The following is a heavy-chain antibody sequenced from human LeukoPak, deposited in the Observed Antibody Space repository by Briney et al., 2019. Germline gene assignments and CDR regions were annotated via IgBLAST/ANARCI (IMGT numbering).Heavy chain of an antibody. CDR1: GGSISSYY. J-gene: IGHJ6*02. D-gene: IGHD5-12*01. CDR2: IYYSGGT. CDR3: ARGSGYGTNYYYYGMDV. V-gene: IGHV4-59*01. Sequence: SETLSLTCTVSGGSISSYYWSWIRQPPGKGLEWIGYIYYSGGTNYNPSLKSRVTISVDTSKNQFSLKLSSVTAADTAVYYCARGSGYGTNYYYYGMDVWGQGTMVTVSS.